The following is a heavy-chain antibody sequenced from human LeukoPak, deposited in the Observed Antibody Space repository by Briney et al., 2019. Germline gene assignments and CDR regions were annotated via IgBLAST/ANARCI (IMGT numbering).Heavy chain of an antibody. CDR3: ATSYSSSWPEIDY. CDR2: IYNSGST. J-gene: IGHJ4*02. D-gene: IGHD6-13*01. V-gene: IGHV4-34*01. CDR1: GGSFSGYY. Sequence: SETLSLTCAVYGGSFSGYYWSWIRQPPGKGLEWIGSIYNSGSTYYNPSLKSRVTISVDTSKNQFSLKLSSVTAADTAVYYCATSYSSSWPEIDYWGQGTLVTVSS.